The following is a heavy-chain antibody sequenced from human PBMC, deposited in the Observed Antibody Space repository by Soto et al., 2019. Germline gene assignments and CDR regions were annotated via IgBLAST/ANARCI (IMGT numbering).Heavy chain of an antibody. J-gene: IGHJ5*01. CDR1: GGAVRAPDW. Sequence: SETLSLTCTLSGGAVRAPDWWNWVRQSPDKGLEWIAEVHISGHSNYNPSLRSRVSVSIGSSKNQFYLNLNSVTAADTAIYYCARVRQGCSANNCYFDPWGQGTQVTVSS. CDR2: VHISGHS. V-gene: IGHV4-4*02. CDR3: ARVRQGCSANNCYFDP. D-gene: IGHD1-1*01.